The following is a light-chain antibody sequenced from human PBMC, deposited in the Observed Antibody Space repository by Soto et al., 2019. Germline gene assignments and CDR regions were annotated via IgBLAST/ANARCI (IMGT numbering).Light chain of an antibody. J-gene: IGLJ1*01. V-gene: IGLV2-14*01. Sequence: QSALTQPASVSGSPGQSITISCTGTSSDVGGYNYVSWYQQHPGKAPKLMIYEVSNRPSGVSNRFSGSKSGNTASLTISGLQAEDEADYYCSSYTSGNSLYVFGTGTKVTLL. CDR3: SSYTSGNSLYV. CDR2: EVS. CDR1: SSDVGGYNY.